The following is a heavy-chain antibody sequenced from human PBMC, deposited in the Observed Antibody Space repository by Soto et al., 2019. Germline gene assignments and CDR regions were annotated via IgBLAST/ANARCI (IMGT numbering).Heavy chain of an antibody. D-gene: IGHD2-2*01. CDR1: GFTFSSYG. CDR2: ISYDGSNK. CDR3: ARGGYQLLSLYYYYYGMDV. J-gene: IGHJ6*02. Sequence: GESLKISCAASGFTFSSYGMHWVRQAPGKGLEWVAVISYDGSNKYYADSVEGRFTISRDNSKNTLYLQMNSLRAEDTAVYYCARGGYQLLSLYYYYYGMDVWGQGTTVTVSS. V-gene: IGHV3-30*03.